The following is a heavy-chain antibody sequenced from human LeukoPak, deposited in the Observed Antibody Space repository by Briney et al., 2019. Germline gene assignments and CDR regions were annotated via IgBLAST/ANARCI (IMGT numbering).Heavy chain of an antibody. CDR2: ISGSGGST. Sequence: GGSLRLSCAASGFTFSSYAMSWVRQAPGKGLEWVSAISGSGGSTYYADSVKGRFTISRDNSKSTLYLQVNSLRAEDTAVYYCAKTPQPYCGGDCSHFDYWGQGTLVTVSS. V-gene: IGHV3-23*01. J-gene: IGHJ4*02. D-gene: IGHD2-21*02. CDR1: GFTFSSYA. CDR3: AKTPQPYCGGDCSHFDY.